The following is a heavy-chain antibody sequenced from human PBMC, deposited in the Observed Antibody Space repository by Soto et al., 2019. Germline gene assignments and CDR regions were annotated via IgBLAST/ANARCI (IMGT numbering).Heavy chain of an antibody. D-gene: IGHD6-13*01. CDR1: GGTFSSYT. J-gene: IGHJ5*02. CDR3: ARGSSSWPNWFDP. V-gene: IGHV1-69*02. Sequence: QVQLVQSGAEVKKPGSSVKVSCKASGGTFSSYTISWVRQAPGQGLEWMGRIIPILGIANYAQKFQGRVMITADKSTSTAYMELSSLRSEDTAVYYCARGSSSWPNWFDPWGQGTLVTVSS. CDR2: IIPILGIA.